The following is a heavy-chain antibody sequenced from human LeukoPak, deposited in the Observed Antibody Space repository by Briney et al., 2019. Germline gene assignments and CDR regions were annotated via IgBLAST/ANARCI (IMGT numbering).Heavy chain of an antibody. Sequence: ASQTLSLTCTVSGGSISSGGYYWSWLRQHPGKGLEWIGYIYHSGSTYYNPSLKSRVIISVDTSKNQFSLKLSSVTAADTAVYYCARDAHYYDSSGYYYPSPWYFDLWGRGTLVTVSS. D-gene: IGHD3-22*01. CDR1: GGSISSGGYY. CDR2: IYHSGST. CDR3: ARDAHYYDSSGYYYPSPWYFDL. V-gene: IGHV4-31*03. J-gene: IGHJ2*01.